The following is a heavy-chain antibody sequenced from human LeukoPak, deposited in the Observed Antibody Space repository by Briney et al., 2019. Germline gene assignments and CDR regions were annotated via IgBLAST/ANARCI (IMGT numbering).Heavy chain of an antibody. CDR3: ARDAGAYEYYYMDV. CDR2: IYYSGST. CDR1: GGSISSYY. V-gene: IGHV4-59*01. J-gene: IGHJ6*03. D-gene: IGHD7-27*01. Sequence: SETLSLTCTVSGGSISSYYWSWIRRPPGKGLEWIGYIYYSGSTNYNPSLKGRVTISVDTSKNQFSLKLSSVTAADTAVYYCARDAGAYEYYYMDVWGKGTTVTVSS.